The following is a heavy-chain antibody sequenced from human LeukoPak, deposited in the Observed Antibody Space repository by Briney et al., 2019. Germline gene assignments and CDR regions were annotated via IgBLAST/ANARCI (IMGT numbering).Heavy chain of an antibody. CDR2: ISSTSSYI. D-gene: IGHD1-26*01. CDR1: GFTFSSYS. V-gene: IGHV3-21*01. J-gene: IGHJ4*02. Sequence: GGSLRLSCAASGFTFSSYSMIWVRQAPGMGLEWVSFISSTSSYIYYADSMKGRVTISRDNAKNSLYLQMNSLRAEDTAVYYCARDLPGVGASDYWGQGTLVTVSS. CDR3: ARDLPGVGASDY.